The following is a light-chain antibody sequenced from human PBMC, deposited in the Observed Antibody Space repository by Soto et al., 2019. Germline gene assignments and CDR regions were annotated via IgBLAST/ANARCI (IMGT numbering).Light chain of an antibody. V-gene: IGKV1-9*01. CDR3: QQYNSYSSWT. Sequence: IQLTQSPSSLSASVGDRVTITCRASQGINSFLAWYQQKPGKAPKLLIYAASTLQSGVPSRFSGSGSGTEFTLTISSLQTDDFATYYCQQYNSYSSWTFGQGTKVDIK. CDR2: AAS. CDR1: QGINSF. J-gene: IGKJ1*01.